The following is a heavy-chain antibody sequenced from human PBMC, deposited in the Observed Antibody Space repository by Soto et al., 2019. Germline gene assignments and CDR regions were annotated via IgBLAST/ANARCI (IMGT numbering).Heavy chain of an antibody. J-gene: IGHJ1*01. CDR3: AREGSGYNL. D-gene: IGHD5-12*01. CDR2: IIPVFGRP. CDR1: GGSFSSFG. Sequence: SVKVSCKASGGSFSSFGISWVRQAPGQGLEWMGGIIPVFGRPNYAQRFRGRLTITADESTNTFYLELIDLRSEDTAVYYCAREGSGYNLWGQGTQVTVSS. V-gene: IGHV1-69*13.